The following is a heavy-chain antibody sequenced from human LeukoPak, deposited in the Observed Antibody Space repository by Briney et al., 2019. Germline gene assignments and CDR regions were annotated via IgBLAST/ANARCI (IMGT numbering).Heavy chain of an antibody. CDR1: GYTFTGYY. CDR3: AKTRRATASYFDY. J-gene: IGHJ4*02. CDR2: INPNSGGT. D-gene: IGHD5-12*01. Sequence: GASVKLSCKASGYTFTGYYMHWVRQAPGQGLEWMGWINPNSGGTNYAQKFQGRVTMTRDTSISTAYMELSRLRSDDTAVYYCAKTRRATASYFDYWGQGTLVTVSS. V-gene: IGHV1-2*02.